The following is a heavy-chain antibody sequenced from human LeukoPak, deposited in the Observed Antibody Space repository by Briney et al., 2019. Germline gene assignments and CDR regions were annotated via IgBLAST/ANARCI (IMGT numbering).Heavy chain of an antibody. D-gene: IGHD3/OR15-3a*01. J-gene: IGHJ4*02. Sequence: MSSETLSLTCTVSGGSISSSSYYWGWIRQPPGKGLEWIGSIYYSGSTYYNPSLKSRVTISIDTSKNQISLRLTSVTATDTAIYYCARQTGSGLFILPGGQGTLVTVSS. CDR3: ARQTGSGLFILP. V-gene: IGHV4-39*01. CDR1: GGSISSSSYY. CDR2: IYYSGST.